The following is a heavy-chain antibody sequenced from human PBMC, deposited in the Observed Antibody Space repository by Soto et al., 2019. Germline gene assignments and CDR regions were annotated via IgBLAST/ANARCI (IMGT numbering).Heavy chain of an antibody. CDR1: GYTFDTYG. CDR3: ARMGCTGDCYRFDF. Sequence: QVQLVQSGAEVKKPGASVKVSCKPSGYTFDTYGINWVRQAPGQGREWMGWINTNNGNTYYAHKLQGRVTMTRDTSTSTVYMELSSLLADDTAVYYCARMGCTGDCYRFDFWGQGTLVTGSS. J-gene: IGHJ4*02. D-gene: IGHD2-21*02. V-gene: IGHV1-18*04. CDR2: INTNNGNT.